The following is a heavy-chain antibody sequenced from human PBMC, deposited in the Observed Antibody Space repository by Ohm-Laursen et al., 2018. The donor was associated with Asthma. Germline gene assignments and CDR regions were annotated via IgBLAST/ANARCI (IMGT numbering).Heavy chain of an antibody. CDR1: GLTSNSYC. V-gene: IGHV3-74*01. CDR3: ASTSSYSYYYGMDV. CDR2: ISLHGSSI. Sequence: GSLRLSCAASGLTSNSYCMHWVRQAPGKGLVWVSRISLHGSSISHADSVKGRFTISTDSAKNTLYLQMNSLRPEDTAVYYCASTSSYSYYYGMDVWGQGTTVIVSS. J-gene: IGHJ6*02.